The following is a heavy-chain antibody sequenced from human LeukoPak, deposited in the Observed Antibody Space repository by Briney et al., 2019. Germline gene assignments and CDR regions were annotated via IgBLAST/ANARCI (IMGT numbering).Heavy chain of an antibody. CDR2: FDPGDDET. CDR3: ATEKDLLLDS. J-gene: IGHJ5*01. D-gene: IGHD1-26*01. Sequence: GASVKVSCKVCGYSLSELSTHWVRQAPGQGLEWMGGFDPGDDETIYAQKFQGRVTMTEDTSTDTAYLELSSLRSEDSAVYFCATEKDLLLDSWGQGTPVTVSS. CDR1: GYSLSELS. V-gene: IGHV1-24*01.